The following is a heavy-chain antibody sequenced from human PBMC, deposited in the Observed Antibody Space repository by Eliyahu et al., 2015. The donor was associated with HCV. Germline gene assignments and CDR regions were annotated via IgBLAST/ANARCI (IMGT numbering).Heavy chain of an antibody. Sequence: QVQLQESGPGLVKPSETLSLTCTVSGGSITPYYWSWVRQPPGKGLEWIGYIHYSGXTNYXPSLKSRVTLXVDTSKNQFSLNLTSVTAADTAVYYCASGGGGIAVTGTGGWFDPWGQGTLVIVSS. D-gene: IGHD6-19*01. V-gene: IGHV4-59*01. CDR3: ASGGGGIAVTGTGGWFDP. CDR2: IHYSGXT. J-gene: IGHJ5*02. CDR1: GGSITPYY.